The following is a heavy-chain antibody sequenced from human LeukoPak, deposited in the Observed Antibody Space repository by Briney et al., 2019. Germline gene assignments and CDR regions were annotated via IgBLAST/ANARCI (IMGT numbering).Heavy chain of an antibody. J-gene: IGHJ4*02. Sequence: GGSLRLSCAASGFTFSSYAMSWARQAPGKGLEWVSAISGSGGSTYYADSVKGRFTISRDNSKNTLYPQMNSLRAEDTAVYYCAKDTLSTQLLRYFDWASYYFDYWGQGTLVTVSS. CDR1: GFTFSSYA. CDR3: AKDTLSTQLLRYFDWASYYFDY. D-gene: IGHD3-9*01. V-gene: IGHV3-23*01. CDR2: ISGSGGST.